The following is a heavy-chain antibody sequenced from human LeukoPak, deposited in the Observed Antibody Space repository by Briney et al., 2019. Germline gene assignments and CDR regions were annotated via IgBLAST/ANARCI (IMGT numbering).Heavy chain of an antibody. CDR3: ARGASVAAMSGREFDP. CDR1: GFTFSHSA. Sequence: PGGSLRLSCAASGFTFSHSAMSWVRQAPGKGLEWISTISGSGSDTNYADSVKGRFTISRDNAKNSLYLQMNSLRAEDTAVYYCARGASVAAMSGREFDPWGQGTLVTVSS. CDR2: ISGSGSDT. D-gene: IGHD2-15*01. V-gene: IGHV3-21*01. J-gene: IGHJ5*02.